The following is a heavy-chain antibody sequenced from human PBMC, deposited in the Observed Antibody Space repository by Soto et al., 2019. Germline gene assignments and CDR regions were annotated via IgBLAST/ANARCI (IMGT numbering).Heavy chain of an antibody. Sequence: QVQLVESGGGVVQPGRSLRLSCAASGFTFSSYAMHWVRQAPGKGLEWVAVISYDGSNKYYADSVKGRFTISRDNSKSTLYLHMNSLRAEDTAVYYCAKEDSDWWGKYYFDYWGQGTLVTVSS. J-gene: IGHJ4*02. V-gene: IGHV3-30-3*02. CDR3: AKEDSDWWGKYYFDY. CDR1: GFTFSSYA. CDR2: ISYDGSNK. D-gene: IGHD6-19*01.